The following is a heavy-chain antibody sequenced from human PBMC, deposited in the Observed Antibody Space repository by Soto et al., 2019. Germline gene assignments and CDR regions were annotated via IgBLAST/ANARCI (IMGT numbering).Heavy chain of an antibody. Sequence: SETLSLTCTVSGGSISSYYWSWIRQPPGRGLEWIGYIYYSGSTNYNPSLKSRVTISVDTSKNQFSLKLSSVTAADTAVYYCARAFDILTRYYFDYWGQGTLVTVSS. CDR1: GGSISSYY. D-gene: IGHD3-9*01. CDR2: IYYSGST. J-gene: IGHJ4*02. CDR3: ARAFDILTRYYFDY. V-gene: IGHV4-59*08.